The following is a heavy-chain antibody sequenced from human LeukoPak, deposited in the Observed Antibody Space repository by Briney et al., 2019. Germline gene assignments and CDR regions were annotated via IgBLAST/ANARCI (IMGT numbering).Heavy chain of an antibody. Sequence: SETLSLTCTVSGGSISSYYWSWIRQPPGKGLEWIGYIYTSGSTNYNPSLKSRVTISVDTSKNQFSLKLSSVTAADTAMYYCARSPPYYYYMDVWGKGTTVTVSS. V-gene: IGHV4-4*09. CDR2: IYTSGST. J-gene: IGHJ6*03. CDR3: ARSPPYYYYMDV. CDR1: GGSISSYY.